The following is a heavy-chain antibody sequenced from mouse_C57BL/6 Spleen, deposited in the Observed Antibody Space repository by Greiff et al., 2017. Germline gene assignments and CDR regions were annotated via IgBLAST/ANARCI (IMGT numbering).Heavy chain of an antibody. CDR2: ISDGGSYT. J-gene: IGHJ4*01. Sequence: EVMLVESGGGLVKPGGSLKLSCAASGFTFSSYAMSWVRQTPEKRLEWVATISDGGSYTYYPDNVKGRFTISRDNAKNNLYLQMSHLKSEDTAMYYCARAMVPYYAMDYWGQGTSVTVSS. CDR3: ARAMVPYYAMDY. CDR1: GFTFSSYA. V-gene: IGHV5-4*03. D-gene: IGHD2-2*01.